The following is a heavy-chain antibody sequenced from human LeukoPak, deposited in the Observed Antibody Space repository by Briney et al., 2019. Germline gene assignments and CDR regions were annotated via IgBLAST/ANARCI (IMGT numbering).Heavy chain of an antibody. Sequence: GGSLRLSCSASGFTFSNYAIHWDRPAPGQGLEYVSAISNNGGSTYYADSVKGRFTISRDNSKNTVYPQMSSLRAEDTAVFYCVRGYGYGTLHLWGQGTLVTVSS. CDR3: VRGYGYGTLHL. CDR1: GFTFSNYA. D-gene: IGHD5-18*01. V-gene: IGHV3-64D*06. J-gene: IGHJ1*01. CDR2: ISNNGGST.